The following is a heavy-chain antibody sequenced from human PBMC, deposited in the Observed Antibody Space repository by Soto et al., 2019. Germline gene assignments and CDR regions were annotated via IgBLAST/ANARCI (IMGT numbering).Heavy chain of an antibody. V-gene: IGHV3-74*01. CDR2: IKSHGRGT. CDR3: VRGDGDRYDGNGYLGRH. D-gene: IGHD3-22*01. Sequence: EVHLVESGGGLVQPGESLTLSCAASGFTFSNYWMHWVRQAPGKGLVWVSRIKSHGRGTYYADSVEGRLTISRDKARNTLYLQMNSLRDEDTAVYFCVRGDGDRYDGNGYLGRHWGQGILVTVSS. CDR1: GFTFSNYW. J-gene: IGHJ4*02.